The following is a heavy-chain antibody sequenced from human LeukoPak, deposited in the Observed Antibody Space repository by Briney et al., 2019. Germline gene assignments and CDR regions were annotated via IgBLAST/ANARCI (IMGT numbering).Heavy chain of an antibody. CDR1: GDSISSSYNY. D-gene: IGHD3-10*01. Sequence: PSETLSLTCAVSGDSISSSYNYWGWLRQPPGKGLEWIGTIYFSGSTYYNPSLKSPVTIAVYTSKNQFSLRLRSVTAADTAVYYCGRHVSGYASGIDYWGQGTLVTVSS. J-gene: IGHJ4*02. V-gene: IGHV4-39*01. CDR2: IYFSGST. CDR3: GRHVSGYASGIDY.